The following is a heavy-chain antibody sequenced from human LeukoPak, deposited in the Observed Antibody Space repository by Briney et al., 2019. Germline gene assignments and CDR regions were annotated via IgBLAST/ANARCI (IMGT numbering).Heavy chain of an antibody. CDR1: GFTFDDYA. V-gene: IGHV3-9*01. CDR3: AKDSLTMYYDILTGPFYFDY. CDR2: ISWNSGSI. J-gene: IGHJ4*02. Sequence: GGSLRLSCAASGFTFDDYAMHWVRQAPGKGLEWVSGISWNSGSIGYADSVKGRFTISRDNAKNSLYLQMNSLRAEDTALYYCAKDSLTMYYDILTGPFYFDYWGQGTLVTVSS. D-gene: IGHD3-9*01.